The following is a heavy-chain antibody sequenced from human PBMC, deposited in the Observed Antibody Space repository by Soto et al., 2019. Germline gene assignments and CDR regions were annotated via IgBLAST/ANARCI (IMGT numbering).Heavy chain of an antibody. Sequence: QVQLQESGPGLVKPSQTLSLTCTVSGASISSGGYYWSWIRQHPGKGLEWIGYVYYSGSTYYNPSLKSRVTISVDTSKNQFSLKLSSVTAADTAVYYCAREVVAATDYYYYGMDVWGQGTTVTVSS. D-gene: IGHD2-15*01. CDR2: VYYSGST. CDR1: GASISSGGYY. V-gene: IGHV4-31*03. J-gene: IGHJ6*02. CDR3: AREVVAATDYYYYGMDV.